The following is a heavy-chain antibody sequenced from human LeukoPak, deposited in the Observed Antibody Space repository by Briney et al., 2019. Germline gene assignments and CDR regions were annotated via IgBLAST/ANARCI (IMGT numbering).Heavy chain of an antibody. CDR3: AKGVGDGYDKVPYYFDY. CDR1: GFTFDDYA. Sequence: GGSLSLSCAASGFTFDDYAMHWVRQAPGKGLERVSGISWNSGSIGYADSVKGRFTISRDNAKNSLYLQMNSLRAEDTALYYCAKGVGDGYDKVPYYFDYWGQGTLVTVSS. CDR2: ISWNSGSI. D-gene: IGHD5-12*01. J-gene: IGHJ4*02. V-gene: IGHV3-9*01.